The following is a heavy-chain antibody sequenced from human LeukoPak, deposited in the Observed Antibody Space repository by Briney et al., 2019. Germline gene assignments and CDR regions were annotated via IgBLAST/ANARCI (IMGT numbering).Heavy chain of an antibody. CDR2: ISGSGGST. CDR1: GFTFRSYA. D-gene: IGHD2-21*02. J-gene: IGHJ3*02. V-gene: IGHV3-23*01. CDR3: ARMTAHAFDI. Sequence: GGSLRLSCAASGFTFRSYAMIRVRQAPGKGLEWVSAISGSGGSTYYADSVKGRFTISRDDSKNTLYLQMNSLRAEDTAVYYCARMTAHAFDIWGQGTMVTVSS.